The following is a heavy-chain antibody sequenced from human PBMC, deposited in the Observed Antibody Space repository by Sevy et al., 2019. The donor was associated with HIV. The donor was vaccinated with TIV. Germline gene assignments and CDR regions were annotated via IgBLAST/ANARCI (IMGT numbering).Heavy chain of an antibody. CDR3: ARDRYSSGWTGNYYYYYGMDV. D-gene: IGHD6-19*01. V-gene: IGHV3-30*04. CDR2: ISYDGSNK. CDR1: GFTFSSYA. J-gene: IGHJ6*02. Sequence: GGSLRLSCAASGFTFSSYAMHWVRQAPGKGLEWVAVISYDGSNKYYADSVKGRFTISRDNSKNMLYLQMNSLRAEDTAVYYCARDRYSSGWTGNYYYYYGMDVWGQGTTVTVSS.